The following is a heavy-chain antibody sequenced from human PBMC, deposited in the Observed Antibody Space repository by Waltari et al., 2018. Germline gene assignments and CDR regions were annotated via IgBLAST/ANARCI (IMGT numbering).Heavy chain of an antibody. D-gene: IGHD5-18*01. CDR1: GFTVSSNY. Sequence: EVQLVESGGGLIQPGGSLRLSCAASGFTVSSNYMSWVRQAPGKGLEWVSVIYSGVSTYYADSVKGRFTISRDNSKNTLYLQMNSLRAEDTAVYYCARDPGEEDTAMDVWGQGTLVTVSS. J-gene: IGHJ4*02. V-gene: IGHV3-53*01. CDR2: IYSGVST. CDR3: ARDPGEEDTAMDV.